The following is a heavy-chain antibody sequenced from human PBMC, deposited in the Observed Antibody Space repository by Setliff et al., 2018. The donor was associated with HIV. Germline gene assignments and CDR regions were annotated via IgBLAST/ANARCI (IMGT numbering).Heavy chain of an antibody. J-gene: IGHJ3*02. V-gene: IGHV1-69*13. CDR1: GYTFSSFV. D-gene: IGHD3-3*01. CDR3: ARGSKNYNFWSGADAFDI. Sequence: ASVKVSCKASGYTFSSFVITWVRQTPGQGLEWRGGIIPMYDTRNYAQKFQGRVTITADESTSTAYMELSSLRSEDTAVYYCARGSKNYNFWSGADAFDIWGQGTMVTVSS. CDR2: IIPMYDTR.